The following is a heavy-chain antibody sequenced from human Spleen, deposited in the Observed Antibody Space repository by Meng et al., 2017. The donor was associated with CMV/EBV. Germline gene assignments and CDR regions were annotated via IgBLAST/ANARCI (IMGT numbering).Heavy chain of an antibody. D-gene: IGHD3-16*02. CDR3: ARDYSYDYVWGSYRHDGFDI. J-gene: IGHJ3*02. Sequence: GESLKISCAASGFTFSSYWMSWVRQAPGKGLEWVANIKQDGSEKYYVDSVKGRFSISRDNAKNSLYLQMNSLRAEDTAVYYCARDYSYDYVWGSYRHDGFDIWGQGTMVT. V-gene: IGHV3-7*01. CDR2: IKQDGSEK. CDR1: GFTFSSYW.